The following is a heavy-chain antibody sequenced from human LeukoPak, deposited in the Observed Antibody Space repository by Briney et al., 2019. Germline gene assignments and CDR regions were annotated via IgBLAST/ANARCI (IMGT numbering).Heavy chain of an antibody. V-gene: IGHV3-30*02. CDR1: GFSFSNYG. D-gene: IGHD2-15*01. CDR3: AKRGGYCSGGSCSSYYYYYMDV. Sequence: GGSLRLSCVASGFSFSNYGMHWVRQAPGKGLEWVAFIRYDGSNKYYADSVKGRFTISRDNSKNTLYLQMNSLRAEDTAVYYCAKRGGYCSGGSCSSYYYYYMDVWGKGTTVTISS. J-gene: IGHJ6*03. CDR2: IRYDGSNK.